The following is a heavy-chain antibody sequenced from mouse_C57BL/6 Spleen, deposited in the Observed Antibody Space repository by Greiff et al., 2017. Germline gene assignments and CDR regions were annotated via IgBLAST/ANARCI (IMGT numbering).Heavy chain of an antibody. V-gene: IGHV1-50*01. CDR3: ARREYDYDGTY. J-gene: IGHJ3*01. Sequence: VQLQQPGAELVKPGASVKLSCKASGYTFTSYWMQWVKQRPGQGLEWIGEIDPSDSYTNYNQKFKGKATLTVDTSSHTAYMQLSSLTSEASAVYYCARREYDYDGTYWGQGTLVTVSA. D-gene: IGHD2-4*01. CDR2: IDPSDSYT. CDR1: GYTFTSYW.